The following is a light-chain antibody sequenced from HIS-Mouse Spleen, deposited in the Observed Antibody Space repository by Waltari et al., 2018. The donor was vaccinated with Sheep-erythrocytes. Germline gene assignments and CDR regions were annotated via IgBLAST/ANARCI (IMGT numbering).Light chain of an antibody. CDR1: QSVSSH. CDR2: EAS. J-gene: IGKJ4*01. CDR3: QQRSNWPPLT. V-gene: IGKV3-11*01. Sequence: EIVLTQSPATLSLSPGERATLSCRASQSVSSHLAWYQKKPGQAPRLLIYEASNRATGIPARFSGSGSGTDFTLTISSLEPEDFAVYYCQQRSNWPPLTFGGGTKVEIK.